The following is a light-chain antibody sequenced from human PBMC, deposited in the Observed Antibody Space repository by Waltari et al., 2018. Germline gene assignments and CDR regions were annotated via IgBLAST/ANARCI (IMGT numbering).Light chain of an antibody. J-gene: IGKJ1*01. CDR2: GAS. CDR3: QQYDNWPPWT. V-gene: IGKV3-15*01. Sequence: EIVMTQSPATLSVSPGERATLSCRASQSIRTSLAWYQQTLGQPPRLLIYGASTRATGIPARFSGSGSGIEFTLTISSLQSEDFAVYYCQQYDNWPPWTFGPGTRVEVK. CDR1: QSIRTS.